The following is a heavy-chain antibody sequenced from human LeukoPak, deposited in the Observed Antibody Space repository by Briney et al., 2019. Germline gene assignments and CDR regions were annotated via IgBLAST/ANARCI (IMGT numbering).Heavy chain of an antibody. D-gene: IGHD3-22*01. CDR2: ISWNSGSI. Sequence: GGSLRLSCAASGFTFDDYAMHWVRQAPGKGLEWVSGISWNSGSIGYADSVKGRFTISRDNAKNSLYLQMNSLRAEDTALYYCAKANYDDSSGYHHDAFDIWGQGTMVTVSS. J-gene: IGHJ3*02. CDR3: AKANYDDSSGYHHDAFDI. CDR1: GFTFDDYA. V-gene: IGHV3-9*01.